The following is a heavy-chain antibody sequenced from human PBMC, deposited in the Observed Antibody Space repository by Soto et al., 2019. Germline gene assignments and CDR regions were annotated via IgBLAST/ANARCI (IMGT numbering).Heavy chain of an antibody. CDR3: ASERHQTVVTGDRPHDAFDI. CDR1: GFTFSDYY. D-gene: IGHD2-21*02. V-gene: IGHV3-11*06. CDR2: ISSSSSYT. Sequence: GGSLRLSCAASGFTFSDYYMSWIRQAPGKGLEWVSYISSSSSYTNYADSVKGRFTISRDNAKNSLYLQMNSLRAEDTAVYYFASERHQTVVTGDRPHDAFDIWGQGTMVTVSS. J-gene: IGHJ3*02.